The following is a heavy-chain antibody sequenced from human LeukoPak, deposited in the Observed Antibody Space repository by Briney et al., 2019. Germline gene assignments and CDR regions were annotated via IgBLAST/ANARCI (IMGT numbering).Heavy chain of an antibody. V-gene: IGHV3-23*01. CDR1: GFTFSSYA. Sequence: GGSLRLSCAASGFTFSSYAMSWVRQAPGKGLEWVSAISGSGGSTYYADSVKGRFTISRDNSKNTLYLQMNSLRAEDTAVYYCACSGSSFYYFDYWGQGTLVTVSS. J-gene: IGHJ4*02. D-gene: IGHD3-10*02. CDR3: ACSGSSFYYFDY. CDR2: ISGSGGST.